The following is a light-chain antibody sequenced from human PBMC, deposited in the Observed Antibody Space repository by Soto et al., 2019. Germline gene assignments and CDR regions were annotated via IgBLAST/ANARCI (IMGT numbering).Light chain of an antibody. CDR1: QSVSSN. J-gene: IGKJ1*01. CDR2: GAS. Sequence: DIVMTQSPATLSVSPGERATLSCRASQSVSSNLAWYQQKPGQAPRLLIYGASTRATGIPARFSGSGSGTEFTLTISSLQSEDFAVYYCQQYNNWPRVFGQGTKVDIK. V-gene: IGKV3-15*01. CDR3: QQYNNWPRV.